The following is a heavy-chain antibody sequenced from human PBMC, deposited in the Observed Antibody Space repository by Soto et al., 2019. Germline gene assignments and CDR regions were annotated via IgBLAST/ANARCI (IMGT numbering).Heavy chain of an antibody. D-gene: IGHD4-17*01. CDR1: RFTVSSYG. V-gene: IGHV3-30*18. J-gene: IGHJ4*02. CDR3: AKDRTTVTTAYFDY. Sequence: GWSLRLSCAAARFTVSSYGMHGVRQAPGKGLEWVAVISYDGSNKYYADSVKGRFTISRDNSKNTLYLQMNSLRAEDTAVYYCAKDRTTVTTAYFDYWGQGT. CDR2: ISYDGSNK.